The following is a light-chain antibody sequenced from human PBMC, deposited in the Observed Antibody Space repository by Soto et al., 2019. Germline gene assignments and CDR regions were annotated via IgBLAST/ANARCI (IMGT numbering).Light chain of an antibody. CDR2: STS. CDR1: QSISYY. J-gene: IGKJ1*01. CDR3: QQSYSTPWT. V-gene: IGKV1-39*01. Sequence: DIQMTQSPSSLSASVGDRVTITCRASQSISYYLNWYQQKQGRAPRLLIYSTSTLQSGVPSKFSGSASGTDFTLTIGSLQPEDFATYYCQQSYSTPWTFGQGTKVDIK.